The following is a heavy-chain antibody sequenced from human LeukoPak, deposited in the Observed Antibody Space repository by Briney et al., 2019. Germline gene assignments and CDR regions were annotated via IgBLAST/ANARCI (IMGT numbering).Heavy chain of an antibody. CDR2: ISAYNGNT. CDR1: GYTFTSYG. Sequence: ASVKVSCKASGYTFTSYGIGWMRQAPGQGLEWMGWISAYNGNTNYAQKLQGRVTMTTDTSTSTAYMELRSLRSDDTAVYYCARDSWVAAAGTYGDYWGQGTLVTVSS. CDR3: ARDSWVAAAGTYGDY. D-gene: IGHD6-13*01. V-gene: IGHV1-18*01. J-gene: IGHJ4*02.